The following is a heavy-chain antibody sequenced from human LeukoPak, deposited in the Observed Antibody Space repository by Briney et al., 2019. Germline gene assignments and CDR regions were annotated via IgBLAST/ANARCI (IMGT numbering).Heavy chain of an antibody. CDR2: ISGSGDNT. D-gene: IGHD6-6*01. J-gene: IGHJ4*02. Sequence: PGGSLRLSCAASGFTFSSYAMSWVRQVPGKGLEWVSVISGSGDNTYYADSVKGRFTISRDNSKIMLYLQMNSLRAEDTAVYYCAKWKYSNSGIDDYWGQGTLVTVSS. V-gene: IGHV3-23*01. CDR3: AKWKYSNSGIDDY. CDR1: GFTFSSYA.